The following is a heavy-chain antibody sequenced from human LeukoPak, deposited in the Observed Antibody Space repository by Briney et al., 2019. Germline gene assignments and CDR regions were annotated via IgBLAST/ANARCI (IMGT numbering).Heavy chain of an antibody. D-gene: IGHD6-13*01. J-gene: IGHJ4*02. V-gene: IGHV1-8*01. Sequence: GASVKVSCKASGYTFTSYDINWVRQATGQGLEWMGWMNPNSGNTGYAQKFQGRVTMTRNTSISTAYMELSSLRSEDTAVYYCARASGIAAAGTQNYWGQGTLVTVSS. CDR1: GYTFTSYD. CDR2: MNPNSGNT. CDR3: ARASGIAAAGTQNY.